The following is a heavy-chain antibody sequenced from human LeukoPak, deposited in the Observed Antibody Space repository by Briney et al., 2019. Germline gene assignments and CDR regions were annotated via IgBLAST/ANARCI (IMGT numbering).Heavy chain of an antibody. CDR3: ARDQDYYDSSGYSDAFDI. CDR2: IYYSRST. Sequence: PSETLSLTCTVSGGSISSGGYYWSCLRQGQGKGLEWIGYIYYSRSTYYNPSLKSRVSISVDTSKNQFSLQLSSVTAADTAVYYCARDQDYYDSSGYSDAFDICGQGTMVTVSS. V-gene: IGHV4-31*03. CDR1: GGSISSGGYY. D-gene: IGHD3-22*01. J-gene: IGHJ3*02.